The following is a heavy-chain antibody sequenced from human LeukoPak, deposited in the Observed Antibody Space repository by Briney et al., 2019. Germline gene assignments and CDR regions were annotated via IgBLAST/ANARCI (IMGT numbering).Heavy chain of an antibody. J-gene: IGHJ5*02. CDR2: IYHSGNT. CDR1: GVSISSGGHY. CDR3: VRRSSWRWFDP. Sequence: SETLSLTCIVSGVSISSGGHYWGWIRQPPGKGLEWIAYIYHSGNTYYNPSLKSRITISLDTSRNQFSLKVTSVTAADTAVYYCVRRSSWRWFDPWGQGTLVTVSS. D-gene: IGHD3-3*01. V-gene: IGHV4-30-4*08.